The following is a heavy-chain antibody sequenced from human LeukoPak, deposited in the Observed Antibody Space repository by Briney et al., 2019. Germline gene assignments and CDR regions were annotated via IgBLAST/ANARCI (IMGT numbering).Heavy chain of an antibody. J-gene: IGHJ6*02. CDR3: ARGPPAKPGTGYYYGMDV. V-gene: IGHV4-34*01. CDR2: INHSGST. D-gene: IGHD2-2*01. CDR1: GGSISSYY. Sequence: SETLSLTCTVSGGSISSYYWSWIRQPPGKGLEWIGEINHSGSTNYNPSLKSRVTISVDISKNQFSLKLSSVTAADTAVYYCARGPPAKPGTGYYYGMDVWGQGTTVTVS.